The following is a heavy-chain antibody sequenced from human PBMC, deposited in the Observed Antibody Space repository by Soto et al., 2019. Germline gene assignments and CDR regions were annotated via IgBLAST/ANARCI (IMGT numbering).Heavy chain of an antibody. V-gene: IGHV2-5*02. CDR2: IYWADDK. D-gene: IGHD3-22*01. Sequence: QITLKESGPTLVKPTQTLTLTCTFSGFSLSTSGVGVGWIRQPPGKALEWLALIYWADDKRYSPSLKSMLTSTKDTSKNHVVLTMPNMDPVDTATYYCAHLPPDYYDSSGLNSFDPWGQGTLVTVSS. CDR1: GFSLSTSGVG. J-gene: IGHJ5*02. CDR3: AHLPPDYYDSSGLNSFDP.